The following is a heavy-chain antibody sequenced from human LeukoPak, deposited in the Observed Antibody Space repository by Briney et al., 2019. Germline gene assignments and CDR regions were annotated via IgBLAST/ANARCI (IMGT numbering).Heavy chain of an antibody. J-gene: IGHJ4*02. D-gene: IGHD6-13*01. CDR3: ARRAAALGAFDY. CDR2: ISSSGSTI. Sequence: PGGSLRLSCAASGFTFSSYEMNWVRQAPGKGLEWVSYISSSGSTIYYADSVKGRFTISRDNAKNTLYLQMNSLRAEDTAVYYCARRAAALGAFDYWGPGTLVTVSS. V-gene: IGHV3-48*03. CDR1: GFTFSSYE.